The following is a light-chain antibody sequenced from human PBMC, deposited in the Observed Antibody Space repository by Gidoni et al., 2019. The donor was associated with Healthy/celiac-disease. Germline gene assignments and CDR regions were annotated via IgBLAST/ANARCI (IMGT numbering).Light chain of an antibody. CDR1: QSISSY. CDR2: AAS. J-gene: IGKJ4*01. CDR3: QQSYSTPLT. Sequence: IQLTQSPSSLSESVGYRVTITCRASQSISSYFNWYQQKPAKALKLLIYAASSLQSGVPSRFSGSGSGTDITLTISSLQPEDFATYYCQQSYSTPLTFGGGTKVEIK. V-gene: IGKV1-39*01.